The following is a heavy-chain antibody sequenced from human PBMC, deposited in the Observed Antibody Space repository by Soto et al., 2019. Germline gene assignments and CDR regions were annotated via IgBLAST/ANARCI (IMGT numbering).Heavy chain of an antibody. CDR2: IKQDGSQK. Sequence: GGSLRLSCSASGLTLSNHWMTWVRQAPEKGLEWVANIKQDGSQKNYVDSVKGRFTISRDNAKNSLFLQMDSLRVEDTTVYYCECWTRNVHYLGVFDCWGRRPPGTASS. V-gene: IGHV3-7*03. CDR3: ECWTRNVHYLGVFDC. J-gene: IGHJ4*02. D-gene: IGHD1-26*01. CDR1: GLTLSNHW.